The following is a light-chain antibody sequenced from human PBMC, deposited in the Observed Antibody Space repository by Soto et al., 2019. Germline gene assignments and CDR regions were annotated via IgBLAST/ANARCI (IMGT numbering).Light chain of an antibody. CDR3: QQYGSSPVA. V-gene: IGKV1-9*01. J-gene: IGKJ1*01. CDR2: AAS. CDR1: QGIGNY. Sequence: IQLTQSPSSLSASIGDRVTITCRASQGIGNYLAWYQQKPGKAPMLLIYAASTLQSGVPSRFSGSGSGTDFTLTISRLEPEDFAVYYCQQYGSSPVAFGQGTKVEIK.